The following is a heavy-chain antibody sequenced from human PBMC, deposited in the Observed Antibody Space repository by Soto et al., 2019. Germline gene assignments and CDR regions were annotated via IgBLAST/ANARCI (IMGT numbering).Heavy chain of an antibody. CDR2: ISSSSSTI. V-gene: IGHV3-48*02. CDR3: ARVQKYCSGGSCYSHYYYGMDV. Sequence: GGSLRLSCAASGFTFSSYSMNWVRQAPGKGLEWVSYISSSSSTIYYADSVKGRFTISRDNAKNSLYLQMNSLRDEDTAVYYCARVQKYCSGGSCYSHYYYGMDVWGQGTTVTVSS. D-gene: IGHD2-15*01. J-gene: IGHJ6*02. CDR1: GFTFSSYS.